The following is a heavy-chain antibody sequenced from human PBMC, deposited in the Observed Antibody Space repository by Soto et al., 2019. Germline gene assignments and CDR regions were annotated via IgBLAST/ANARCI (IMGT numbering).Heavy chain of an antibody. J-gene: IGHJ6*04. Sequence: KPSETLSLTCAVYGGSFSGYYWSWIRQPPGKGLEWIGEINHSGSTNYNPSLKSRVTISVDTSKNQFSLKLSSVTAADTAVYYCSQAEEDWYYGMDFRGKGTTVTVSS. CDR1: GGSFSGYY. CDR3: SQAEEDWYYGMDF. D-gene: IGHD3-9*01. V-gene: IGHV4-34*01. CDR2: INHSGST.